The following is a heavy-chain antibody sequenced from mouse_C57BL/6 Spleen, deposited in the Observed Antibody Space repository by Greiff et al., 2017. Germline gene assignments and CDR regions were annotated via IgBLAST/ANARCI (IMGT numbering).Heavy chain of an antibody. Sequence: EVKLQESGPGLVKPSQSLSLTCSVTGYSITSGYYWNWIRQFPGNKLEWMGYISYDGSNNYNPSLKNRISITRDTSKNQFFLKLNSVTTEDTATYYCAREGDGYQGYWGQGTTLTVSS. D-gene: IGHD2-3*01. J-gene: IGHJ2*01. CDR3: AREGDGYQGY. CDR2: ISYDGSN. V-gene: IGHV3-6*01. CDR1: GYSITSGYY.